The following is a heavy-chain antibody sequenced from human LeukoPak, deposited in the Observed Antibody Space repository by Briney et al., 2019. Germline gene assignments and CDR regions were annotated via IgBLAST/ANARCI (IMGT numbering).Heavy chain of an antibody. CDR3: ARNFIAARREDY. CDR1: VYTFTSYD. D-gene: IGHD6-25*01. CDR2: MNPNSGNT. J-gene: IGHJ4*02. V-gene: IGHV1-8*01. Sequence: ASVKVSFKASVYTFTSYDINWVRQATGQGLEWMGWMNPNSGNTGYAQKFQGRVTMTRNTSINTAYMELSSLRSEDTAVYYCARNFIAARREDYWGQGGLVSVCS.